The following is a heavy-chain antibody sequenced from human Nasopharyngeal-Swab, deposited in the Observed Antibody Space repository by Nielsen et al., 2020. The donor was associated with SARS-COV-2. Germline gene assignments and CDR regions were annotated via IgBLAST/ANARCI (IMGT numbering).Heavy chain of an antibody. CDR3: ARVGYYYDSSGYYPHFDY. Sequence: GESLKISCAASGFTFSSYAMHWVRQAPGKGLEWVAVISYDGSNKYYADSVKGRFTISRDNSKNTLYLQMNSLRAEDTTVYYCARVGYYYDSSGYYPHFDYWGQGTLVTVSP. CDR1: GFTFSSYA. CDR2: ISYDGSNK. V-gene: IGHV3-30*04. J-gene: IGHJ4*02. D-gene: IGHD3-22*01.